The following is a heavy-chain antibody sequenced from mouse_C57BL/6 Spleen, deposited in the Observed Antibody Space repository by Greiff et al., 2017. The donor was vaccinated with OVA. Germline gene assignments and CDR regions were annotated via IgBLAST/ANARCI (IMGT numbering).Heavy chain of an antibody. CDR3: ARKDYGSSYVDYAMDY. V-gene: IGHV5-17*01. CDR2: ISSGSSTI. D-gene: IGHD1-1*01. J-gene: IGHJ4*01. CDR1: GFTFSDYG. Sequence: EVHLVESGGGLVKPGGSLKLSCAASGFTFSDYGMHLVRQAPEKGLEWVAYISSGSSTIYYADTVKGRFTISRDNAKNTLFLQMTSLRSEDTAMYYCARKDYGSSYVDYAMDYWGQGTSVTVSS.